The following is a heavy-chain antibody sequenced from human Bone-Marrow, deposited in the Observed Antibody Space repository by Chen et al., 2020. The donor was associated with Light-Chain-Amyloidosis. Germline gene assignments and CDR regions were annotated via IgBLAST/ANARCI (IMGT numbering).Heavy chain of an antibody. CDR2: FDPDDEEM. D-gene: IGHD3-22*01. CDR3: ATDVDVGDYYETGFNY. Sequence: QVQLVQSGAEVKRPGASVKVPCKVSGGSLHDLAIHWVRQAPGKGLEWVGGFDPDDEEMMYGQKFQGRVRMIEDTSTETAYMELTSLTSEDTAIYYCATDVDVGDYYETGFNYWGQGTLVTVSS. V-gene: IGHV1-24*01. J-gene: IGHJ4*02. CDR1: GGSLHDLA.